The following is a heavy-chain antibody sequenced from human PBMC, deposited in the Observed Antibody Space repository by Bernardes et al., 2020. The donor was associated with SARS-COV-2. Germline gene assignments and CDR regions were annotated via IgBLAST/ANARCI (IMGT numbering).Heavy chain of an antibody. J-gene: IGHJ5*02. D-gene: IGHD3-10*01. CDR1: GDSIPNYY. V-gene: IGHV4-59*01. CDR3: ARVFLRGVNPWFDT. Sequence: SETLSLTCTVSGDSIPNYYWSWIRQAPGKGLEWNAYMYHTGSTHYNPSLKSRLTTSVETSKNQFSLKLSSVTAADTAVYYCARVFLRGVNPWFDTWGQGTLVTVSS. CDR2: MYHTGST.